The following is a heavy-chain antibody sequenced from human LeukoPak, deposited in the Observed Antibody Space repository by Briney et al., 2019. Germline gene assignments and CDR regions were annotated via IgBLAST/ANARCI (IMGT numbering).Heavy chain of an antibody. D-gene: IGHD4-11*01. V-gene: IGHV3-73*01. CDR2: IRSKANSYAT. CDR1: GFTFSGSA. Sequence: PGGSLRLSCAASGFTFSGSAMHWVRQASGKGLEWVGRIRSKANSYATAYAASVKGRFTISRDDSKNTAYLQMNSLKTEDTAVYYWARGLLSFMRSDYSNSRDNWFDPWGQGTLVTVSS. J-gene: IGHJ5*02. CDR3: ARGLLSFMRSDYSNSRDNWFDP.